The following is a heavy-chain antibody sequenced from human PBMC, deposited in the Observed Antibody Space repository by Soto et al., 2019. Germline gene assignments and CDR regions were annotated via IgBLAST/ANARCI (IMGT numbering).Heavy chain of an antibody. CDR2: MWFDGNNK. D-gene: IGHD3-16*02. J-gene: IGHJ6*03. V-gene: IGHV3-33*01. CDR1: GFTFSSYG. Sequence: QVQLVESGGGVVQPGRSLRLSCAASGFTFSSYGMHWVRQAPGKGLEWVAVMWFDGNNKYYADSVKGRFTISRDNSKNTLYLQMNSPIVDDAAVYYCASLIVTFVWYPVHPSYFDLVVWCKGTSVTVTS. CDR3: ASLIVTFVWYPVHPSYFDLVV.